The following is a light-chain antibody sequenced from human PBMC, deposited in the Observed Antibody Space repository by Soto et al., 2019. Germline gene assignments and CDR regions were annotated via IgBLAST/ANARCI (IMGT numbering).Light chain of an antibody. CDR2: EVS. J-gene: IGLJ2*01. CDR3: FLYAGSSTVV. CDR1: SSDVGSYNL. V-gene: IGLV2-23*02. Sequence: QSALTQPASVSGSPGQSITISCTGTSSDVGSYNLVSWYQQHPGKAPKLMIYEVSKRPSGVSNRFSGSKSGNTASLTISGLQAEDEADYYCFLYAGSSTVVFGGGTKVTVL.